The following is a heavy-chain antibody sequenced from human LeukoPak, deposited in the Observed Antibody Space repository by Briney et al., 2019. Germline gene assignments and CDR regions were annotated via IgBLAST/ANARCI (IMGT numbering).Heavy chain of an antibody. D-gene: IGHD3-16*02. V-gene: IGHV3-7*01. CDR1: GFIFRNYW. CDR2: IKEDGGEK. Sequence: PGGSLRLSCAASGFIFRNYWMSWVRRAPGKGLEWVANIKEDGGEKYYVESVKGRFTISRDNAKNSLYLQMSSLRAEDTAVYYCARGVIIRGRLDPWGQGTLVTVSS. CDR3: ARGVIIRGRLDP. J-gene: IGHJ5*02.